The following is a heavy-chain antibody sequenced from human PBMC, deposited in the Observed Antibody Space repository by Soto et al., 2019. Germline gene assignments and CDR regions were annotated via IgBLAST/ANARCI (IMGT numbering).Heavy chain of an antibody. J-gene: IGHJ4*02. V-gene: IGHV3-30*18. CDR3: AKEGPKLLKSGYYEYYFDY. CDR1: GFTFSSYG. Sequence: GGSLRLSCAASGFTFSSYGMHWVRQAPGKGLEWVAVISYDGSNKYYADSVKGRFTISSDNSKNTLYLQMNSLRAEDTAVYYCAKEGPKLLKSGYYEYYFDYWGQGTLVTVSS. D-gene: IGHD3-22*01. CDR2: ISYDGSNK.